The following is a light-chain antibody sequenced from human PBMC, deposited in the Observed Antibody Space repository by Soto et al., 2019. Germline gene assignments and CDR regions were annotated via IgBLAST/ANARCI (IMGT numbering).Light chain of an antibody. CDR2: TNN. CDR3: AAWDDSLNGVV. Sequence: QLVLTQPPSASGTPGQRVTISCFGSSSNIGTYTVNWYQQLPGAAPKVVIYTNNQRPSGVPDRFSGSKSGTSASLAISGLQSEDEADYYCAAWDDSLNGVVFGGGTKVTVL. V-gene: IGLV1-44*01. J-gene: IGLJ3*02. CDR1: SSNIGTYT.